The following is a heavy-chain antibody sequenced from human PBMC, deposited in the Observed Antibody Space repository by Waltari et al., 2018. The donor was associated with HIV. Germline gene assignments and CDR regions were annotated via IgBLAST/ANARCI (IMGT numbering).Heavy chain of an antibody. D-gene: IGHD6-19*01. V-gene: IGHV3-23*01. J-gene: IGHJ6*02. CDR1: GYIFSTYA. CDR3: AKERVAGYYYYGMDV. CDR2: ITGSGGRT. Sequence: EVQLLESGGGLVQPGGSLRLSCAASGYIFSTYAMNWVRQAPGKGLEWVSVITGSGGRTDYADSVKGRFTISRDKSKNTLYLQMNSLRAEDTAIYYCAKERVAGYYYYGMDVWGQGTTVTVSS.